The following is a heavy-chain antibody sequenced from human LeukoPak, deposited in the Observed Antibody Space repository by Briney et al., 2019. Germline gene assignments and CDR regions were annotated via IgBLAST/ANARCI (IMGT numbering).Heavy chain of an antibody. CDR3: AKGAYSSSWYWGVGSPEFDY. CDR2: ISYDGSNK. Sequence: GRSLRLSCAASGFTFSSYGMHWVRQAPGKGLEWVAVISYDGSNKYYADSVKGQFTISRDNSKNTLYLQMNSLRAEDTAVYYCAKGAYSSSWYWGVGSPEFDYWGQGTLVTVSS. V-gene: IGHV3-30*18. CDR1: GFTFSSYG. J-gene: IGHJ4*02. D-gene: IGHD6-13*01.